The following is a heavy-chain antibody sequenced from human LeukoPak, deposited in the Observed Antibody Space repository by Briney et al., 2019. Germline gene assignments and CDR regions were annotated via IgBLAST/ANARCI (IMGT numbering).Heavy chain of an antibody. V-gene: IGHV4-39*01. CDR2: LSYSGNI. J-gene: IGHJ4*02. Sequence: SETLSLICSVSGGSISRSNPYWGWIRQPPGKGLEWIGTLSYSGNIYYNPSLKSRITMSVDTSKNQFSLKLTSVTAADTALYFCASTVVAGSIYCFDYWGQGTLVAVSS. CDR3: ASTVVAGSIYCFDY. D-gene: IGHD6-19*01. CDR1: GGSISRSNPY.